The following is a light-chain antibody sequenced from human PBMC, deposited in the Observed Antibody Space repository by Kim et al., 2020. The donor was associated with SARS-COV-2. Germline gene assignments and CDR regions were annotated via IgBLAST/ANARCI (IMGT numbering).Light chain of an antibody. V-gene: IGLV4-69*01. Sequence: QLALTQSPSASASLGASVKLTCTLSSGHSSYAIAWHQQQPEKGPRYLMILNSDGSHSRGDGIPDRFSGSSSGAERYLTISSLQSEDEADYYCQTWGTGIRVFGGGTQLTVL. CDR2: LNSDGSH. CDR3: QTWGTGIRV. J-gene: IGLJ3*02. CDR1: SGHSSYA.